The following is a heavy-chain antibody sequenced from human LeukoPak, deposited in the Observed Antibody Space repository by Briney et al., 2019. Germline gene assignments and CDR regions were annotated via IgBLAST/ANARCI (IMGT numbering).Heavy chain of an antibody. V-gene: IGHV3-30*18. J-gene: IGHJ4*02. CDR2: IASNGGSE. CDR1: GLTFTTYG. CDR3: AKRGRYSTNWYHYFDY. D-gene: IGHD6-13*01. Sequence: GGSLRLSCAASGLTFTTYGLHWVRQAPGKGLEWVAAIASNGGSEYYADSVKGRFTISRDNSKNTLFLQMNSLRPDDTAVYYCAKRGRYSTNWYHYFDYWGQGTLVTVSS.